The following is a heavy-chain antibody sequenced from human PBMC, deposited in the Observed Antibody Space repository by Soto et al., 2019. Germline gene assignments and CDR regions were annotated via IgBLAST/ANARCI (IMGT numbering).Heavy chain of an antibody. J-gene: IGHJ3*02. Sequence: GGSLRVSCSASSFAVSSYAMIWLRQSRLRGLEWVSAISGSGGSTYYADSVKGRFTISRDNSKNTLYLQMNSLRAEDTAVYYCAKDRSGYSYGFSNDAFDIWGQGTMVTVSS. D-gene: IGHD5-18*01. V-gene: IGHV3-23*01. CDR1: SFAVSSYA. CDR3: AKDRSGYSYGFSNDAFDI. CDR2: ISGSGGST.